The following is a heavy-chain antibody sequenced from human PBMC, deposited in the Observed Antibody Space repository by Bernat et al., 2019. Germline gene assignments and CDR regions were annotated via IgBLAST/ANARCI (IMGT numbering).Heavy chain of an antibody. CDR3: ARVIYDYISAFDI. CDR2: ISSSSSYI. J-gene: IGHJ3*02. D-gene: IGHD3-16*01. CDR1: EFTFSSYS. V-gene: IGHV3-21*01. Sequence: EVQLVESGGGLVKPGGSLRLSFAASEFTFSSYSMNWVRQAPGKGLEWVSTISSSSSYIYYADSVKGRFTISRDNAKNSLYLQMNSLRAEDTAVYYCARVIYDYISAFDIWGQGTMVTVSS.